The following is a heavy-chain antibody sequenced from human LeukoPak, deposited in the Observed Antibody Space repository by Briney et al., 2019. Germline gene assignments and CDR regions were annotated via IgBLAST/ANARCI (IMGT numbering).Heavy chain of an antibody. CDR1: GGSISSYY. Sequence: PSETLSLTCTVSGGSISSYYWSWIRQPPGKGLEWIGYIYYSGSTYYNPSLKSRVTISVDTSKNQFSLKLSSVTAADTAVYYCARDLRGDYSKSGSWFDPWGQGTLVTVSS. CDR3: ARDLRGDYSKSGSWFDP. CDR2: IYYSGST. D-gene: IGHD4-11*01. J-gene: IGHJ5*02. V-gene: IGHV4-59*12.